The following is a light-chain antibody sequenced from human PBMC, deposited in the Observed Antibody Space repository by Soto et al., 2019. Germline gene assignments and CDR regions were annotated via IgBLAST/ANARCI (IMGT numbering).Light chain of an antibody. CDR2: DTS. V-gene: IGKV3-11*01. CDR3: LARRNLPLT. Sequence: EIVLTQSPATLSFSPGERATLSCRASQSVSSYLAWYQQKPGQAPRLLIYDTSNRATGIPARFSGSGSGTDFTLTIRSLEAEDFGVYYCLARRNLPLTFGGGTKVEIK. J-gene: IGKJ4*01. CDR1: QSVSSY.